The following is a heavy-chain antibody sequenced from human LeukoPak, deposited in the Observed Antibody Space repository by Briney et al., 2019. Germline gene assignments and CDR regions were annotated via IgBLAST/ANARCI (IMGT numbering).Heavy chain of an antibody. D-gene: IGHD3-10*01. CDR2: ISAYNGNT. CDR3: ARGVRIYGSGSYYSPYYYYYMDV. J-gene: IGHJ6*03. CDR1: GHTFTSYG. V-gene: IGHV1-18*01. Sequence: ASVKVSCKASGHTFTSYGISWVRQAPGQGLEWMGWISAYNGNTNYAQKLQGRVTMTTDTSTSTAYMELRSLRSDDTAVYYCARGVRIYGSGSYYSPYYYYYMDVWGKGTTVTISS.